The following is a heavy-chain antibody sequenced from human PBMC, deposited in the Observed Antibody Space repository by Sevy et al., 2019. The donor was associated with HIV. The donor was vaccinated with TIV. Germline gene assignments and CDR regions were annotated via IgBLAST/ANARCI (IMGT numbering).Heavy chain of an antibody. CDR2: IKQDGSEK. J-gene: IGHJ4*02. Sequence: GGSLRLSCAASGFTVSRYWMSWVRQAPGKGLEWVANIKQDGSEKYYVDSVKGRFTISRDNAKNSLYLQMNSLRAEDTAVYYCATLRILDYWGQGTLVTVSS. CDR1: GFTVSRYW. D-gene: IGHD2-15*01. V-gene: IGHV3-7*01. CDR3: ATLRILDY.